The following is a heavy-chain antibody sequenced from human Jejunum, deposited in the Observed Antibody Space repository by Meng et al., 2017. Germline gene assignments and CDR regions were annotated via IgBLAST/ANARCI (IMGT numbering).Heavy chain of an antibody. Sequence: EGKVVAAGGGLVQPGGSLRLSCEASEFTFSSYAMNWVRQAPGKGLEWVSVITGSGGYTHYADSVKGRFTISRDNSKNTLYLQMNSLRAEDTAVYYCAKEAPGTFDLWGQGTLVTVSS. J-gene: IGHJ4*01. CDR3: AKEAPGTFDL. CDR2: ITGSGGYT. CDR1: EFTFSSYA. V-gene: IGHV3-23*04.